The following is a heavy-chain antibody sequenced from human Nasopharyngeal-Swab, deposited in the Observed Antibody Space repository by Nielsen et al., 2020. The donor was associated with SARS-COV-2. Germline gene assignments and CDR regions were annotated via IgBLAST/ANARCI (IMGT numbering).Heavy chain of an antibody. CDR2: IYPGDSDT. Sequence: GESLKISCKGSGYSFTSYWIGWVRQMPGKGLEWMGIIYPGDSDTRYSPSFQGQVTISADKSISTAYLQWSSLKASDTAMYYCASNLAVADNFWYYGMDVWGQGTTVTVSS. D-gene: IGHD6-19*01. J-gene: IGHJ6*02. CDR3: ASNLAVADNFWYYGMDV. V-gene: IGHV5-51*01. CDR1: GYSFTSYW.